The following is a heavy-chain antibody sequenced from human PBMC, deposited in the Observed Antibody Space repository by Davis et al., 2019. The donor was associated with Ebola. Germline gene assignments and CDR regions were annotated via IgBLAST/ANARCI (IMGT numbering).Heavy chain of an antibody. Sequence: MPSETLSLTCTVSGGSISSYYWTWIRQPPGKGLEWIGESSHSGGTKYNPSLKGRVTISVDTSKNQFSLKLSSVTAADTAVYYCARGDSYYDPSGYYAGPEAPDHWGQGTLVSVSS. CDR3: ARGDSYYDPSGYYAGPEAPDH. CDR2: SSHSGGT. D-gene: IGHD3-22*01. J-gene: IGHJ4*02. V-gene: IGHV4-34*01. CDR1: GGSISSYY.